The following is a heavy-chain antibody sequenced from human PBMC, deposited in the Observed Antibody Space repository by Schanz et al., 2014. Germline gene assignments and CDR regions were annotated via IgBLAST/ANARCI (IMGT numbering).Heavy chain of an antibody. Sequence: EVQLVESGGGLVQPGGSLRLSCAASGFTLSNSDMHWVRQAPGRGLEWVSALSGSGGSTYYADSVKGRFTISRDRFQNTLYLRMSSLRAEDTAVYYCARPRFDYGEVDYWGQGTLVTVSS. CDR1: GFTLSNSD. CDR2: LSGSGGST. D-gene: IGHD4-17*01. J-gene: IGHJ4*02. V-gene: IGHV3-23*04. CDR3: ARPRFDYGEVDY.